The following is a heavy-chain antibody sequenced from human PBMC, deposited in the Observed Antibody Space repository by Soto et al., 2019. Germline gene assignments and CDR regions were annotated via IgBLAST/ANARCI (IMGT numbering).Heavy chain of an antibody. Sequence: GGSLRLSCAASGFTFSSYSMNWVRQAPGKGLEWVSSISSSSSYIYYADSVKGRFTISRDNAKNSLYLQMNSLRAEDTAVYYCARYYYDSSGYYTPDYWGQGTLVTVSS. CDR2: ISSSSSYI. CDR1: GFTFSSYS. V-gene: IGHV3-21*01. CDR3: ARYYYDSSGYYTPDY. J-gene: IGHJ4*02. D-gene: IGHD3-22*01.